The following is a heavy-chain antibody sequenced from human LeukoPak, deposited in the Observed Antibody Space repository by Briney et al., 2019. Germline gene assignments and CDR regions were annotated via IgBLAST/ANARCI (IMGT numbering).Heavy chain of an antibody. CDR3: ARYGSGSYSERDI. J-gene: IGHJ3*02. CDR2: MSYDGTNK. V-gene: IGHV3-30*03. CDR1: GFTFSSYG. Sequence: PGRSLRLSCAASGFTFSSYGMNWVRQAPGKGLEWVAVMSYDGTNKFYADSVKGRFTISRDNSKNTVYLQMNSLRAEDTAVYYCARYGSGSYSERDIWGQGTMVTVSS. D-gene: IGHD3-10*01.